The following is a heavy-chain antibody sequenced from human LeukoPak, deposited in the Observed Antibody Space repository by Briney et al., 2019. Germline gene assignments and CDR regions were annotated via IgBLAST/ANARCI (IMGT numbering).Heavy chain of an antibody. Sequence: PSETLSLTCTVSGGSISSSSYYWGWIRQPPGKGLEWIGSISQSGSTYYNPSLKSRVTISVDTSKNQFSLKVNSVTAADTAVYFCARHSSMTTVTIRPWGQGTLVTVSS. CDR2: ISQSGST. CDR1: GGSISSSSYY. V-gene: IGHV4-39*01. J-gene: IGHJ5*02. D-gene: IGHD4-11*01. CDR3: ARHSSMTTVTIRP.